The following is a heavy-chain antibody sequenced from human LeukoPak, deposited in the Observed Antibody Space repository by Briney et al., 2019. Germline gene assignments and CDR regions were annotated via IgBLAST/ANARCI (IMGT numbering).Heavy chain of an antibody. J-gene: IGHJ5*02. Sequence: SETLSLTCTVSGGSISSYYWSWIRQPPGKGLEWIGEINHSGSTNYNPSLKSRVTISVDTSKNQFSLKLSSVTAADTAVYYCARGLRGRSINMVRGVIRWFDPWGQGTLVTVSS. D-gene: IGHD3-10*01. V-gene: IGHV4-34*01. CDR2: INHSGST. CDR3: ARGLRGRSINMVRGVIRWFDP. CDR1: GGSISSYY.